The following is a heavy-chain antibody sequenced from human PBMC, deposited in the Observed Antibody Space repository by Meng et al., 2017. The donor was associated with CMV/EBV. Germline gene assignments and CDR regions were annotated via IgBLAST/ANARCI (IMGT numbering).Heavy chain of an antibody. Sequence: SGFALSRYWMSWGRQAPGKGLEWVANIKQDGSEKYYVGAVKGRFTISRDNAKNSLYLQMNSLRAEDTAVYYCARDRRIAARPVYFDYWGQGTLVTVSS. J-gene: IGHJ4*02. CDR2: IKQDGSEK. CDR1: GFALSRYW. D-gene: IGHD6-6*01. CDR3: ARDRRIAARPVYFDY. V-gene: IGHV3-7*01.